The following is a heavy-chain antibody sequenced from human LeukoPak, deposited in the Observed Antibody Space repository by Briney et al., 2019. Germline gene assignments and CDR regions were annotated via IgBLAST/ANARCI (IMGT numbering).Heavy chain of an antibody. CDR1: GFSFRDHW. V-gene: IGHV3-7*03. J-gene: IGHJ4*02. CDR3: VKNDGWFHLAQ. D-gene: IGHD6-19*01. Sequence: GGSLRLSCAASGFSFRDHWMDWVRQAPGKGLEWVGHIKTDGSETYYLDSLKGRISISRDNTNNALYLQMNSLRVEDTAIYYCVKNDGWFHLAQWGQGTLVTVSS. CDR2: IKTDGSET.